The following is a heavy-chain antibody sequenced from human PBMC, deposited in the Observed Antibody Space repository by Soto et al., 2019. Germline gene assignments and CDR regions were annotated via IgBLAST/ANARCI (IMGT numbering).Heavy chain of an antibody. J-gene: IGHJ4*02. V-gene: IGHV1-3*01. CDR3: ARGGYRQQWLEGAHDY. CDR1: GYTFTTHT. CDR2: INADNGNT. D-gene: IGHD5-18*01. Sequence: QVQLVQSGAEVKKPGASVKVSCKASGYTFTTHTMHWVRQAPGQRLEWMGWINADNGNTKYSQKFQGRVTITWDTSASTAYMELSSLISEDTAVYYCARGGYRQQWLEGAHDYWGQGTLVTVSS.